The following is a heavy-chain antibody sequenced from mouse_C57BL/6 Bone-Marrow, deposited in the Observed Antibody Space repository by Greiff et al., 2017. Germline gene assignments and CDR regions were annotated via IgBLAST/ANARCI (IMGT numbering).Heavy chain of an antibody. CDR3: TTWGLLLRYLDY. J-gene: IGHJ2*01. CDR1: GFNIKDDY. V-gene: IGHV14-4*01. Sequence: VQLQQSGAELVRPGASVKLSCTASGFNIKDDYMHWVKQRPEQGLEWIGWIDPENGDTEYASKFQGKATITADTSSNTAYLQLSSLTSEDTAVYYCTTWGLLLRYLDYWGQGTTLTVSA. D-gene: IGHD1-1*01. CDR2: IDPENGDT.